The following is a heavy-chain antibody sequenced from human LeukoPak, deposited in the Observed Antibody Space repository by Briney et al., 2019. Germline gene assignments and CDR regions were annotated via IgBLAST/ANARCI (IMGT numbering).Heavy chain of an antibody. CDR3: AQTGSLDY. V-gene: IGHV3-48*04. CDR2: ISSSSSTI. CDR1: GFTFSSYS. J-gene: IGHJ4*02. D-gene: IGHD3-9*01. Sequence: GGSLRLSWAASGFTFSSYSMNWVRQAPGKGLEWVSYISSSSSTIYYADSVKGRFTISRDNAKNSLYLQMNSLRAEDTAVYYCAQTGSLDYWGQGTLVTVSS.